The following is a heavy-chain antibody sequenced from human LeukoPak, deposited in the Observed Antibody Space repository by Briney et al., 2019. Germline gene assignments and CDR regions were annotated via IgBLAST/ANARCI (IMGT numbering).Heavy chain of an antibody. CDR2: IYYSGST. D-gene: IGHD3-10*01. Sequence: ASETLSLTCTVSGGSISSYYWSWIRQPPGKGLEWIGSIYYSGSTYYNPSLKSRVTISVDTSKNQFSLKLSSVTAADTAVYYCARDDYGSGYNWFDPWGQGTLVTVSS. J-gene: IGHJ5*02. V-gene: IGHV4-59*12. CDR3: ARDDYGSGYNWFDP. CDR1: GGSISSYY.